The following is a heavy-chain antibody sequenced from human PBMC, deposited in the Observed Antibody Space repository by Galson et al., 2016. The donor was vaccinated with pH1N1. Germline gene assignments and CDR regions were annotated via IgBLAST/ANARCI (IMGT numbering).Heavy chain of an antibody. J-gene: IGHJ4*02. CDR2: INQDGSRK. Sequence: SLRLSCAASGFIFSDYWMSWVRQAPGKGLEWVAKINQDGSRKYYVDSMKGRCTISRDNAEHSLSLQMNSLRVEDKALYYCATEDYYTSLYWGQGILVTVSS. V-gene: IGHV3-7*01. D-gene: IGHD1-26*01. CDR1: GFIFSDYW. CDR3: ATEDYYTSLY.